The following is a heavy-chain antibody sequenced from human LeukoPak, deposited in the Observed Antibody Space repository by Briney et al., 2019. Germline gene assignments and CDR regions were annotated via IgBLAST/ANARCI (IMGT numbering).Heavy chain of an antibody. CDR1: GFTFSSYS. Sequence: GGSLRLSCAASGFTFSSYSMNWVHQAPGKGLEWVSYNSSSSSTIYYADSVKGRFTISRDNAKNSLYLQMNSLRAEDTAVYYCARDAYDSSGYFDYWGQGTLVTVSS. D-gene: IGHD3-22*01. CDR2: NSSSSSTI. J-gene: IGHJ4*02. CDR3: ARDAYDSSGYFDY. V-gene: IGHV3-48*04.